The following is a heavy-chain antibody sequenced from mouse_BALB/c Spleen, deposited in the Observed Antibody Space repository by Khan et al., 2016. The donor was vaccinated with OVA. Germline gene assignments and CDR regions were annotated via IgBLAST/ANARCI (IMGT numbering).Heavy chain of an antibody. J-gene: IGHJ4*01. D-gene: IGHD2-10*01. CDR3: ARQPYYHYNIMDY. CDR2: IWRDGSI. CDR1: GFSLTSYG. V-gene: IGHV2-6-1*01. Sequence: VQLKESGPGLAAPSQSLSITCTISGFSLTSYGVHWVRQPPGKGLEWLGVIWRDGSITYNSALKSRLTITKDNSQSQVFLKMNSLQTDDTAIYFCARQPYYHYNIMDYWGQGTSVTVSS.